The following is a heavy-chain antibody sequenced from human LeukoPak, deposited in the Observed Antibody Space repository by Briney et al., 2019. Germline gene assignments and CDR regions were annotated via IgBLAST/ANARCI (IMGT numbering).Heavy chain of an antibody. D-gene: IGHD5-12*01. Sequence: GGSLRLSCAASGFTFSSYSMNWVRQAPGKGLERVSYISSSSSTIYYADSVKGRFTISRDNAKNSLYLQMNSLRDEDTAVYYCARIVAVPTGDAFDIWGQGTMVTVSS. CDR1: GFTFSSYS. CDR2: ISSSSSTI. V-gene: IGHV3-48*02. J-gene: IGHJ3*02. CDR3: ARIVAVPTGDAFDI.